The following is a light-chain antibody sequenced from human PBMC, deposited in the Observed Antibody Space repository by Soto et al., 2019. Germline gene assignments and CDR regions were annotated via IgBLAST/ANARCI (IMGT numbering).Light chain of an antibody. CDR2: EVT. CDR1: SIYIGAYNY. J-gene: IGLJ1*01. V-gene: IGLV2-14*01. Sequence: QSALTHPDSVSGSPGQSMTISCTGTSIYIGAYNYVSWYQQHPGKAPKLLIYEVTNRPSGVSDRFSGSKSGNTASLTISGLQAEDEANYYCNSYTTLSNRVFGTGTKVTVL. CDR3: NSYTTLSNRV.